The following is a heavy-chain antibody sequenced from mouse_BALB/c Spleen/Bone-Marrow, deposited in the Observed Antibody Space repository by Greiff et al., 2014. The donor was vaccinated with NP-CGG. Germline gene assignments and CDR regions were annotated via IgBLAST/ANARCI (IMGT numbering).Heavy chain of an antibody. V-gene: IGHV5-6-2*01. CDR3: ARRGISTSEGVGAMDY. CDR2: IISNGGGT. CDR1: GFTFSSYY. Sequence: LQQSGGGLVKLGGSLKLSCAASGFTFSSYYMSWVRQTPEKRLELVAAIISNGGGTYYPDTMKGRFIISRDNAKNTLYLQMSSLKSEDTALYYCARRGISTSEGVGAMDYWGQGTSVTVSS. J-gene: IGHJ4*01. D-gene: IGHD1-1*01.